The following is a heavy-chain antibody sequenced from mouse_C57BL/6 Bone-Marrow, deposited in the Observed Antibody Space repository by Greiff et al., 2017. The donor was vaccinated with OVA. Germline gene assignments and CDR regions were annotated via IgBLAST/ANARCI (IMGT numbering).Heavy chain of an antibody. Sequence: QVQLQQPGAELVKPGASVKISCKASGYAFSSDWMNWVKQRPGKGLEWIGQIYPGDGDTNYNGKFKGKATLTADKSSSTASMQLSSLTSEDSAVYFCARKGLRRAWFAYWGQGTLVTVSA. J-gene: IGHJ3*01. D-gene: IGHD2-4*01. CDR3: ARKGLRRAWFAY. CDR2: IYPGDGDT. V-gene: IGHV1-80*01. CDR1: GYAFSSDW.